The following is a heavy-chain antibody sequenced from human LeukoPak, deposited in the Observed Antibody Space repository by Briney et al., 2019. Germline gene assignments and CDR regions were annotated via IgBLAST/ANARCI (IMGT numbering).Heavy chain of an antibody. Sequence: VASVKVSCKASGSTFSSYAISWVRQAPGQGLEWMGGIIPTFGTANYAQKFQGRVTITADESTSTAYMELSSLRSEGPAVYYCARDAEMATSPRPRPGFDYWGQGPLVTVSS. CDR3: ARDAEMATSPRPRPGFDY. CDR2: IIPTFGTA. V-gene: IGHV1-69*13. CDR1: GSTFSSYA. D-gene: IGHD5-24*01. J-gene: IGHJ4*02.